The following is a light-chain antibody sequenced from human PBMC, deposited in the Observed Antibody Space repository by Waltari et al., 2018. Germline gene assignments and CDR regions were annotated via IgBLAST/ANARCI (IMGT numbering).Light chain of an antibody. CDR1: QAISTY. CDR3: QQSYSAPLA. J-gene: IGKJ4*01. V-gene: IGKV1-39*01. CDR2: SSS. Sequence: DTLMTQSPSSLSASVGDRVTITCRASQAISTYVNWYQQTPGMAQKPLIFSSSTLHRGVSSRFSGSGSGTEFTLTISNLQPDDFATYYCQQSYSAPLAFGGGTKLDI.